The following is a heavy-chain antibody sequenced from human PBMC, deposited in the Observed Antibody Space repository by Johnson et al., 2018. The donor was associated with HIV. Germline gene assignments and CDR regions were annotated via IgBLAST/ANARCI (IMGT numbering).Heavy chain of an antibody. J-gene: IGHJ3*02. Sequence: QVQLVESGGGLVKPGGSLRLSCAASGFIFSDYYMSWIRQAPERGLEWVSYISSGGGTIYYADSVKGRFTISRDNAKDSLYLQLNSLTAEDTAVYYCARAGIVFDIWGQGTMVTVSS. CDR3: ARAGIVFDI. D-gene: IGHD2-15*01. V-gene: IGHV3-11*04. CDR1: GFIFSDYY. CDR2: ISSGGGTI.